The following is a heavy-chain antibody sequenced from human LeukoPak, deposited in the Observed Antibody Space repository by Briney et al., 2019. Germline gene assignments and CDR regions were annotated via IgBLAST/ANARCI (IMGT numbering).Heavy chain of an antibody. J-gene: IGHJ6*02. CDR2: ISHSGGT. CDR3: ARVSGDNYYYGMDV. D-gene: IGHD4-17*01. CDR1: GGSISSADYY. V-gene: IGHV4-30-2*01. Sequence: SQTLSLTCTVSGGSISSADYYWTWIRQPPGKGLEWIGYISHSGGTYYNSSLLSRVTISADRSKNQFFLTLGSVTAADTAVYYCARVSGDNYYYGMDVWGQGTTVTVSS.